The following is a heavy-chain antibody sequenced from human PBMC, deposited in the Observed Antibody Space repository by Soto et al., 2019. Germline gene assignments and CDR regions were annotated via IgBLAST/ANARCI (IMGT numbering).Heavy chain of an antibody. J-gene: IGHJ6*02. V-gene: IGHV1-2*02. Sequence: ASVKVSCKASGYTFTDYYMHWVRQAPGQGLEWMGWINPNSGGTNYAQKFQGRVTMTRDTSISTAYMELNRLRSDDTAVYYCARDQSPSSGWPGMDVWGQGTTVTV. CDR3: ARDQSPSSGWPGMDV. CDR2: INPNSGGT. D-gene: IGHD6-19*01. CDR1: GYTFTDYY.